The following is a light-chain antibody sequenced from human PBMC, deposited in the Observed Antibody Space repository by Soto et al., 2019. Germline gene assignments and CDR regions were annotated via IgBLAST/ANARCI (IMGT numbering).Light chain of an antibody. J-gene: IGKJ4*01. CDR3: QQRSEWPLT. V-gene: IGKV3-11*01. CDR1: XXVXXN. CDR2: DAS. Sequence: EIVXTXSXXTXSFSXGXXXXXSCXAXXXVXXNLAWYQHKPGQAPRLLIYDASNRATGIPARFSGSGSGTDFTLTISSLEPEDFAVYYCQQRSEWPLTFGGGTKVEIK.